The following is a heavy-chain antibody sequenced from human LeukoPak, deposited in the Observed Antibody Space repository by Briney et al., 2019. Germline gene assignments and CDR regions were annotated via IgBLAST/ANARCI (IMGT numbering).Heavy chain of an antibody. V-gene: IGHV3-23*01. CDR2: ISGSGGST. D-gene: IGHD7-27*01. CDR3: AKDGDDGIES. Sequence: GGSLRLSCAASGFTFSSYAMSWVRQAPGPGLEWVSAISGSGGSTYYADSVQGRFTISRDNSKNTLYLQMNSLRVEVMAVYYCAKDGDDGIESWGQGTLVTVSS. CDR1: GFTFSSYA. J-gene: IGHJ4*02.